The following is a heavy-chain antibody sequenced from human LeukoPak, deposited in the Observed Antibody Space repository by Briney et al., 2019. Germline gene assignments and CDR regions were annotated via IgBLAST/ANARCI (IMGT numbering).Heavy chain of an antibody. V-gene: IGHV4-61*02. CDR3: ARDQVTTLGHYFDY. Sequence: SETLSLTCTVSGGSISSSSYYWSWIRQPAGKGLEWIGRIYTSGSTNYNPSLKSRVTMSVDTSKNQFSLKLSSVTAADTAVYYCARDQVTTLGHYFDYWGQGTLVTVSS. D-gene: IGHD4-17*01. J-gene: IGHJ4*02. CDR2: IYTSGST. CDR1: GGSISSSSYY.